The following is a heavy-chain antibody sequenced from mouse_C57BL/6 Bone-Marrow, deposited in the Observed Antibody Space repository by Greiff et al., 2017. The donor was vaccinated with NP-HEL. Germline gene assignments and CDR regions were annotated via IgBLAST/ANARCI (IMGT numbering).Heavy chain of an antibody. CDR2: ISSGGSYT. CDR1: GFTFSSYG. CDR3: ARHVHYCGSIHWYFDV. D-gene: IGHD1-1*01. V-gene: IGHV5-6*01. Sequence: EVKVVESGGDLVKPGGSLKLSCAASGFTFSSYGMSWVRQTPDKRLEWVATISSGGSYTYYPDSVKGRFTISRDNAKNTLYLQMSSLKSEDTAMYYCARHVHYCGSIHWYFDVWGTGTTVTVSS. J-gene: IGHJ1*03.